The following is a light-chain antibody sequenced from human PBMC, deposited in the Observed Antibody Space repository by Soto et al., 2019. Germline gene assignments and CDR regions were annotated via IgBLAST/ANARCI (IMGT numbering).Light chain of an antibody. CDR2: DAS. V-gene: IGKV3-11*01. CDR3: QHRSNWPPT. CDR1: QSVSSY. J-gene: IGKJ1*01. Sequence: EIVLTQSPATLSLSAGERATLSCRASQSVSSYLAWYQQKPGQAPRLLIYDASNRTTGIPARFSGSGAGTDFTPTISSLEPEDLAVYCCQHRSNWPPTFGQGTKLEIK.